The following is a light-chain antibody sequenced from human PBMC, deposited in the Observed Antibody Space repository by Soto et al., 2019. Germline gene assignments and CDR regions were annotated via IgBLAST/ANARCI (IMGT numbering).Light chain of an antibody. V-gene: IGKV1-5*03. CDR2: KAS. Sequence: DIQMTQSPSTLSASVGDRVTITCRASQNINRWLAWYQQRPGKAPNLLIHKASTLEAGVPSRFSGSASGTEFTLTISSLQPDDFAAYFCLQYNVYPLTLGGGTKVDIK. CDR1: QNINRW. CDR3: LQYNVYPLT. J-gene: IGKJ4*01.